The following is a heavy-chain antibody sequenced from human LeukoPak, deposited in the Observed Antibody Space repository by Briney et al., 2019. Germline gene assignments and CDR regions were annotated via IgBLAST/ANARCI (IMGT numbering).Heavy chain of an antibody. V-gene: IGHV3-49*03. J-gene: IGHJ4*02. D-gene: IGHD3-10*01. CDR2: IRSKAYGGTT. CDR1: GFTFRSYA. CDR3: TRVGPVLLWFGELSSSYYFDY. Sequence: GGSLRLSCAASGFTFRSYAMSWFRQAPGKGLEWVGFIRSKAYGGTTEYAASVKGRFTISRDDSKSIAYPQMNSLKTEDTAVYYCTRVGPVLLWFGELSSSYYFDYWGQGTLVTVSS.